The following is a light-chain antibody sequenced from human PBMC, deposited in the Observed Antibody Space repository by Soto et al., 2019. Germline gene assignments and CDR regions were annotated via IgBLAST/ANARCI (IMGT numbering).Light chain of an antibody. V-gene: IGLV1-44*01. Sequence: QSVLTQPPSASGTPGQRVTISCSGGSSNIGSNTVTWYQHLPGTAPKLLIHSNDQRPSGVPDRFSGSKSGTSASLAISGLQSEDEADYYCQSYDSDLSAWVFGGGTQLTVL. CDR3: QSYDSDLSAWV. CDR1: SSNIGSNT. CDR2: SND. J-gene: IGLJ3*02.